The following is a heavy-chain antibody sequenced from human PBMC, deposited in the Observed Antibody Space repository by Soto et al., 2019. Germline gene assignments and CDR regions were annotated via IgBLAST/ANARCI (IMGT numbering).Heavy chain of an antibody. V-gene: IGHV4-31*03. Sequence: PSETLSLTCTVSGGSISSGGYYWSWIRQHPGKGLEWIGYIYYSGSTYYNPSLKSRVTISVDTSKNQFSLKLSSVTAADTAVYYCARDVYYYDSSGYRMDVWGQGTTVTVSS. CDR3: ARDVYYYDSSGYRMDV. J-gene: IGHJ6*02. CDR1: GGSISSGGYY. CDR2: IYYSGST. D-gene: IGHD3-22*01.